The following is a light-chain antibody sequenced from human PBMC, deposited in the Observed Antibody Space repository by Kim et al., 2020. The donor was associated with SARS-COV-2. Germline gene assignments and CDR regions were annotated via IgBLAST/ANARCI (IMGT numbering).Light chain of an antibody. CDR3: QQRSNWPTVT. V-gene: IGKV3-11*01. CDR2: DAS. CDR1: QSVSSY. Sequence: EIVLTQSPATLSLSPGERATLSCRASQSVSSYLAWYQQKPGQAPTLLIYDASNRATGIPARFSGSGSGTDFTLTISSLEPEDFAVYYCQQRSNWPTVTFGGGTKVDIK. J-gene: IGKJ4*01.